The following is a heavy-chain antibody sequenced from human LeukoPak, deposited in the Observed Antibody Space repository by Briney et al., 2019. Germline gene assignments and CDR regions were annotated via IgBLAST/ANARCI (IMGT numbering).Heavy chain of an antibody. J-gene: IGHJ4*02. Sequence: SQTLSLTCTVSGGSISSGDYYWSWIRQPPGKGLEWLGYIYYSGSTYYNPSLKSRVTISVDTSKNQFSLKLSSVTAADTAVYYCARVFFWSGYYVFDYWGQGTLVTVSS. V-gene: IGHV4-30-4*01. CDR1: GGSISSGDYY. CDR3: ARVFFWSGYYVFDY. CDR2: IYYSGST. D-gene: IGHD3-3*01.